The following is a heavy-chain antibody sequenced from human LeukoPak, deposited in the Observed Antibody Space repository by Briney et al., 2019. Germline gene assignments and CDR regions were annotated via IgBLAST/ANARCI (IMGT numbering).Heavy chain of an antibody. Sequence: SGGSLRLSCAASGFTFSSYGMHWVRQAPGKGLEWVAVISYDGSNKYYADSVKGRFTISRDNSKNTLYLQMNSLRAEDTAVYYCAKEEASGITMVRGVREGHLDYWGQGTLVTVSS. D-gene: IGHD3-10*01. CDR2: ISYDGSNK. J-gene: IGHJ4*02. CDR3: AKEEASGITMVRGVREGHLDY. CDR1: GFTFSSYG. V-gene: IGHV3-30*18.